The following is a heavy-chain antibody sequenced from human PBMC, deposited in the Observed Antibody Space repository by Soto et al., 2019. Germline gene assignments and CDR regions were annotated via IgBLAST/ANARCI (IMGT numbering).Heavy chain of an antibody. J-gene: IGHJ4*02. CDR3: ARDRRFLEWLLSAHFDY. CDR1: GFTFSSYS. Sequence: EVQLVESGGGLVKPGGSLRLSCAASGFTFSSYSMNWVRQAPGKGLEWVSSISSSSSYIYYADSVKGRFTISRDNAKNSMYLKMNSLRAEDTAVYYCARDRRFLEWLLSAHFDYWGQGTLVTVSS. V-gene: IGHV3-21*01. D-gene: IGHD3-3*01. CDR2: ISSSSSYI.